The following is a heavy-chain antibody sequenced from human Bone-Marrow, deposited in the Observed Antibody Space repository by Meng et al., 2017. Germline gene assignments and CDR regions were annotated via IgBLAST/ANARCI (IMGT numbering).Heavy chain of an antibody. CDR2: ISFDGSNK. J-gene: IGHJ6*02. V-gene: IGHV3-30*04. CDR1: GCTFSSYS. D-gene: IGHD3-10*01. Sequence: GGSLRLSCSASGCTFSSYSMYWVRRVPGKGLEWVALISFDGSNKYYADAVKGRFTNSRDNSKTTLYLQMNSLNAEDTAVHYCARDRTSWGWGYYVDVWGQGTTVTVSS. CDR3: ARDRTSWGWGYYVDV.